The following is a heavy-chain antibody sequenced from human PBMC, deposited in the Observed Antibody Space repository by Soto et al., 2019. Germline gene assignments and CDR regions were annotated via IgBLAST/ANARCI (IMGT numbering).Heavy chain of an antibody. J-gene: IGHJ4*02. CDR1: GDSIISIYH. CDR2: IYHTGTT. CDR3: ARVGGLAARTFDY. Sequence: SGTLSLTCAVSGDSIISIYHWAWIRQPPGRGLEWIASIYHTGTTYYTPSLRSRVTISVDTSKNQFSLNLRSMSPADTAVYYCARVGGLAARTFDYWGPGTLVTVSS. D-gene: IGHD6-6*01. V-gene: IGHV4-38-2*01.